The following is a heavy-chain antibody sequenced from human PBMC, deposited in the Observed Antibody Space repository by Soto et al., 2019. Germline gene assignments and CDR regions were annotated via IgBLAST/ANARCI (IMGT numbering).Heavy chain of an antibody. Sequence: PLSVTCSVSGGSIRSCYYYWSWIRQLPGKGLEWIGYIYYTGSTYYNPSLKSRLTISVDTSKNQFSLQLSSVTAADTAVYYCAILLVPPALDSYGLDVWGQGTTVTVSS. V-gene: IGHV4-31*03. J-gene: IGHJ6*02. CDR3: AILLVPPALDSYGLDV. CDR1: GGSIRSCYYY. D-gene: IGHD2-2*01. CDR2: IYYTGST.